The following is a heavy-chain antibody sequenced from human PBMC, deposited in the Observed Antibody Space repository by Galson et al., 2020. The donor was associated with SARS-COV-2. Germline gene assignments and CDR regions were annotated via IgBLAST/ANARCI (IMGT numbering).Heavy chain of an antibody. CDR3: AREGGSGIIAAPTDY. V-gene: IGHV3-33*01. Sequence: PGGSLRLSCAASGFTFGDCAMHWVRQAPGKGLEWVAVIWYDGSNKYYADSVKGRFTISRDNSKNTLYLQMNSLRAEDTATYYCAREGGSGIIAAPTDYWGQGTLVTVSS. CDR2: IWYDGSNK. J-gene: IGHJ4*02. CDR1: GFTFGDCA. D-gene: IGHD6-6*01.